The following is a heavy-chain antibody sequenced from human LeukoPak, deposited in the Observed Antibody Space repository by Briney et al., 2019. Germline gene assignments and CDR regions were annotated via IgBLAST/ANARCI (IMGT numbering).Heavy chain of an antibody. J-gene: IGHJ3*02. CDR3: ARDLGYSYGSRDAFDI. CDR2: INHSGST. CDR1: GGSFSGYY. D-gene: IGHD5-18*01. Sequence: PSETLSLTCAVYGGSFSGYYWSWLRQPPGKGLEWIGEINHSGSTNYNPSLKSRVTISVDKSKNQFSLKLTSVTAADTAVYFCARDLGYSYGSRDAFDIWGQGTLVTVSS. V-gene: IGHV4-34*01.